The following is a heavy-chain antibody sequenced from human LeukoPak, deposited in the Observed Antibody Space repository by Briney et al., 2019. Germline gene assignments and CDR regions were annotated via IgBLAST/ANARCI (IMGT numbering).Heavy chain of an antibody. V-gene: IGHV3-30*03. CDR2: ISYDGSNK. Sequence: PGGSLRLSCAASGFTFSSYGMHWVRQAPGKGLEWVAVISYDGSNKYYADSVKGRFTISRDNSKNTLYLQMNSLRAEDTAVYYCARDSGLIVPAAPYFDYWGQGTLVTVSS. J-gene: IGHJ4*02. CDR1: GFTFSSYG. D-gene: IGHD2-2*01. CDR3: ARDSGLIVPAAPYFDY.